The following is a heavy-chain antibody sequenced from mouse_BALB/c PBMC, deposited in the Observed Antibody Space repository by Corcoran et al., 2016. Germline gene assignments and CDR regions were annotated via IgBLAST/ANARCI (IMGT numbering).Heavy chain of an antibody. D-gene: IGHD3-2*02. CDR2: IYPYNGGT. CDR1: GYTFTDYN. Sequence: EVQLQQSGPELVKPGASVKISCKASGYTFTDYNMHWVKQSHGKSLEWIGYIYPYNGGTGYNQKFKSKATLTVDNSSSTAYMELRSLTSEDSAVYYCARSGYPYAMDYWGQGTSVTVSS. V-gene: IGHV1S29*02. CDR3: ARSGYPYAMDY. J-gene: IGHJ4*01.